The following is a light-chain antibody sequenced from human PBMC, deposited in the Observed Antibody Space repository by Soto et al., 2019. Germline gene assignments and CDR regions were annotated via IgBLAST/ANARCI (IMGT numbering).Light chain of an antibody. J-gene: IGKJ3*01. CDR3: QQYGRSPRS. CDR1: QTVSSSY. V-gene: IGKV3-20*01. CDR2: GAS. Sequence: EIVLSQSPGTLSLSPGERATLSCRASQTVSSSYLAWYQQKPGQAPRLLIYGASSRATGIPDRFSGSGSGTDFPLTISRLEPEDFAVYYCQQYGRSPRSFGPGTKVDIK.